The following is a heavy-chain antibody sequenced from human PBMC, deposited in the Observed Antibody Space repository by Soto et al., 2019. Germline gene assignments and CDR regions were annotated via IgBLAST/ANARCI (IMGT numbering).Heavy chain of an antibody. J-gene: IGHJ5*02. Sequence: ASVKVSCNASGGTFSSYAISWVRQAPGQGLEWMGGIIPLFGTANYAQKFQGRVTITADESTSTAYMELSSLRSEDTAVYYCARGRVVGTDWFDPWGQGTLVTVSS. D-gene: IGHD2-15*01. CDR1: GGTFSSYA. CDR3: ARGRVVGTDWFDP. V-gene: IGHV1-69*13. CDR2: IIPLFGTA.